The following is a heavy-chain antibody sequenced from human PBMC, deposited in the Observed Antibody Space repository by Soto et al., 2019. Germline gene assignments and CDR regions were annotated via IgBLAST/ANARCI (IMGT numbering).Heavy chain of an antibody. CDR2: ISGSGERT. CDR1: GFTFSSHA. Sequence: EVQLLQSGGGLVQPGGSLRLACAASGFTFSSHAMRWVRQAPGKGLEWVSNISGSGERTYYADSAQDRFTISRDNSKNTLYLQMNSLRAEDTAVYYCAKGEFSSGSYSDLYYYYGMDVWGQGTTVTVSS. V-gene: IGHV3-23*01. D-gene: IGHD3-10*01. J-gene: IGHJ6*02. CDR3: AKGEFSSGSYSDLYYYYGMDV.